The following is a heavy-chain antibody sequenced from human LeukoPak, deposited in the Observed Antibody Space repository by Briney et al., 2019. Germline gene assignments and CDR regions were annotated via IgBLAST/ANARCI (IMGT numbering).Heavy chain of an antibody. CDR2: IYYSGST. CDR3: ARDWGVSARPGYMDV. V-gene: IGHV4-59*01. J-gene: IGHJ6*03. Sequence: SSETLSLTCTVSGGSISNYYWSWIRQPPGKGLEWIGYIYYSGSTKYNPSLKSRVTISVDTSKNQFSLRLSSVTAADTAVYYCARDWGVSARPGYMDVWGKGTTVTVSS. CDR1: GGSISNYY. D-gene: IGHD6-6*01.